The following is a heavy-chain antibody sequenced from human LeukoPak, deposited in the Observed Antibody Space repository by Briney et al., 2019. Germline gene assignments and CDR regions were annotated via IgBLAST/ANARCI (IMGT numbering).Heavy chain of an antibody. Sequence: PGGSLRLSCAASGFTFDDYGMSWVRQVPGKGLEWVSGINWNGGSTGYADSVKGRFTISRDNAKNSLYLQMSSLRAEDTAFYYCAREGYCSVTSCAYAMGVWGQGTTVTVSS. J-gene: IGHJ6*02. D-gene: IGHD2-2*01. V-gene: IGHV3-20*04. CDR1: GFTFDDYG. CDR2: INWNGGST. CDR3: AREGYCSVTSCAYAMGV.